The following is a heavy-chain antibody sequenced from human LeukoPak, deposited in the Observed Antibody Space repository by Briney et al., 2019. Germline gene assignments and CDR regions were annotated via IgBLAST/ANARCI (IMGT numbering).Heavy chain of an antibody. J-gene: IGHJ4*02. CDR1: GGSISSYY. D-gene: IGHD6-19*01. CDR3: ARDGSGWEYYFDY. CDR2: IYYSGST. Sequence: SETLSLTCTVSGGSISSYYWSWIRQPPGKGLEWIGYIYYSGSTNYNPSLKSRVTISVDTSKNQFSLKLSSVTAADTAVYYCARDGSGWEYYFDYWGQGTLVTVSS. V-gene: IGHV4-59*12.